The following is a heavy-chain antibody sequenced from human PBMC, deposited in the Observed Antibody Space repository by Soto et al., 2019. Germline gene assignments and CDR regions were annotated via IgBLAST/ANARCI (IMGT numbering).Heavy chain of an antibody. CDR3: GTQPGGGGY. V-gene: IGHV3-53*01. CDR1: GFTVSNNY. Sequence: EVQLVESGGGLIQPGGSLRLSCAVSGFTVSNNYMSWVRQAPGKGLEGVSVIYSGGYTAYGDSVKGRFTISRDNSKKTPYHKMKSLRADDPAVYCRGTQPGGGGYWGQGTLVTVSS. J-gene: IGHJ4*02. CDR2: IYSGGYT. D-gene: IGHD3-10*01.